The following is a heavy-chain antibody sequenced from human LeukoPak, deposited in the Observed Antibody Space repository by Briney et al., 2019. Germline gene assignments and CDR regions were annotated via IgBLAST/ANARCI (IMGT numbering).Heavy chain of an antibody. CDR3: ARERVDSSGYYYGGLGAFDI. CDR2: IIPIFGTA. V-gene: IGHV1-69*06. J-gene: IGHJ3*02. Sequence: GASVKVSCKASGYSFINYYIHWVRQAPGQGLEWMGGIIPIFGTANYAQKFQGRVTITADKSTSTAYMELSSLRSEDTAVYYCARERVDSSGYYYGGLGAFDIWGQGTMVTVSS. CDR1: GYSFINYY. D-gene: IGHD3-22*01.